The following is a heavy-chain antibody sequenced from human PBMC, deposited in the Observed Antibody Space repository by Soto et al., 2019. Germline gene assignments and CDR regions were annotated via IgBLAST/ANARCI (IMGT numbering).Heavy chain of an antibody. V-gene: IGHV4-30-2*01. D-gene: IGHD5-18*01. Sequence: QLQLQESGAGLVKPSQTLSLTCTVSGGSISSGGHSWSWIRQPPGKGLEWIGFIFHTGGTYYTPALQSRLSVSLDLSRNQFSLKLYSVTAADTAIYYCARGTFSYGPNLYYFDFWGQGSLVTVSS. J-gene: IGHJ4*02. CDR3: ARGTFSYGPNLYYFDF. CDR1: GGSISSGGHS. CDR2: IFHTGGT.